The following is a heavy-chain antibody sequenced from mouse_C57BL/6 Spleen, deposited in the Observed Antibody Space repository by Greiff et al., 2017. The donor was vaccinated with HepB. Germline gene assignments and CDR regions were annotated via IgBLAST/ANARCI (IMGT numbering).Heavy chain of an antibody. V-gene: IGHV1-72*01. D-gene: IGHD2-4*01. CDR1: GYTFTSYW. Sequence: QVQLQQPGAELVKPGASVKLSCKASGYTFTSYWMHWVKQRPGRGLEWIGTIDPNSGGTKYNEKFKSKATLTVDKPSSTAYMQLSSLTSEDSAVYYCARFYDYFQGYYAMDYWGQGTSVTVSS. CDR2: IDPNSGGT. CDR3: ARFYDYFQGYYAMDY. J-gene: IGHJ4*01.